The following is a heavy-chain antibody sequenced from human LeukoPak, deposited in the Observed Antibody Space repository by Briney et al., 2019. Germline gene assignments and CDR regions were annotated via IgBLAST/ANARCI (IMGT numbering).Heavy chain of an antibody. V-gene: IGHV1-69*05. Sequence: SVKVSCKTSGGSFSNYIITWVRQAPGQGLEWMGGIVPLFATPHYAQKYQGRLTIITDEPTSTAYMELSSLTSEDTAVYYCASRNDILTGYYPNSWGQGTLVVVSS. CDR1: GGSFSNYI. D-gene: IGHD3-9*01. J-gene: IGHJ4*02. CDR3: ASRNDILTGYYPNS. CDR2: IVPLFATP.